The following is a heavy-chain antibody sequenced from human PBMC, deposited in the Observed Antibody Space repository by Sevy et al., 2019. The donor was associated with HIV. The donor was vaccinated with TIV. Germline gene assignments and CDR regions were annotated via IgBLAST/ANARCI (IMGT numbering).Heavy chain of an antibody. CDR2: IKQDGSEK. V-gene: IGHV3-7*01. J-gene: IGHJ6*02. Sequence: GGSLRLSCAASGFTFSSYWMSWVRQAPGKGLEWVANIKQDGSEKYYVDSVKGRFTISRVNAKNSLYLQMNSLRAEDTAVYYCARDEGLSDIDYYYGMDVWGQGTTVTVSS. D-gene: IGHD2-15*01. CDR3: ARDEGLSDIDYYYGMDV. CDR1: GFTFSSYW.